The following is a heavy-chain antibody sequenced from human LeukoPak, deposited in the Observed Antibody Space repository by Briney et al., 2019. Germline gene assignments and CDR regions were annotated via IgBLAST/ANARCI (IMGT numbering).Heavy chain of an antibody. J-gene: IGHJ4*02. D-gene: IGHD5-24*01. Sequence: PGGSLRLSCVASGFIFSNYWMTWVRQAPGKGLEWVANIKQDGTDKYYVDSVKGRFTISRDNAKNSLFLQMNSLRAEDTAVYYCARDGRDGYKDFDYWGQGTLVTVSS. V-gene: IGHV3-7*01. CDR2: IKQDGTDK. CDR1: GFIFSNYW. CDR3: ARDGRDGYKDFDY.